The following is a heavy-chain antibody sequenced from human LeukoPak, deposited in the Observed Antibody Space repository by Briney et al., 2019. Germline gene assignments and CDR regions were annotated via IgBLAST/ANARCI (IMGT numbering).Heavy chain of an antibody. J-gene: IGHJ6*02. CDR3: ARAHCSGGSCYGNYYYYYGMDV. V-gene: IGHV3-33*01. CDR1: GFTFSSYG. Sequence: GRSLRLSCAASGFTFSSYGMHWVHQAPGKGLEWVAVIWYDGSNKYHADSVKGRFTISRDNSKNTLYLQMNSLRVEDTAVYYCARAHCSGGSCYGNYYYYYGMDVWGQGTTVTVS. D-gene: IGHD2-15*01. CDR2: IWYDGSNK.